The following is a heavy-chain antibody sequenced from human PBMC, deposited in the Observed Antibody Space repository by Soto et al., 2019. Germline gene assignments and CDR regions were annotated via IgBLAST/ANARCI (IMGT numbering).Heavy chain of an antibody. CDR3: AKDVCSGGSCVYYFDY. CDR1: GFTFDDYA. V-gene: IGHV3-9*01. D-gene: IGHD2-15*01. CDR2: ISWNSGSI. Sequence: EVQLVESGGGLVQPGRSLRLSCAASGFTFDDYAMHWVRQAPGKGLEWVSGISWNSGSIGYADSVKGRFTISRDNAKTSLYLQMNSLRAEDTALYYCAKDVCSGGSCVYYFDYWGQGTLVTVSS. J-gene: IGHJ4*02.